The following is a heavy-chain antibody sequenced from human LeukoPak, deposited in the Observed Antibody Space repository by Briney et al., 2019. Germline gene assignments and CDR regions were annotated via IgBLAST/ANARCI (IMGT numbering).Heavy chain of an antibody. J-gene: IGHJ4*02. D-gene: IGHD6-19*01. Sequence: GESLQISCKGSGYIFSSYWIGWVRQTPGKGLEWMGIIYPGDSDTRYSPSFQGQVTISADKSINTAYLQWSSLKASDTAMYYCARPLSSGWYGVDSWGQGTLVTVSS. V-gene: IGHV5-51*01. CDR1: GYIFSSYW. CDR2: IYPGDSDT. CDR3: ARPLSSGWYGVDS.